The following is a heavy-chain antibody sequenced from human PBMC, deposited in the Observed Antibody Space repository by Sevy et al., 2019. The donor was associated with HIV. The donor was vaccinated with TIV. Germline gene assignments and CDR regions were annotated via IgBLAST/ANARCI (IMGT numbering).Heavy chain of an antibody. CDR1: GGTFSSYA. D-gene: IGHD1-26*01. V-gene: IGHV1-69*13. CDR2: IIPIFGTA. CDR3: AGESSGSYSTYY. J-gene: IGHJ4*02. Sequence: ASVKVSCKASGGTFSSYAISWVRQAPGQGLEWMGGIIPIFGTANYAQKFQGRVTITADESTSTAYMELSSLRSEDTAVYYCAGESSGSYSTYYWGQGTLVTVSS.